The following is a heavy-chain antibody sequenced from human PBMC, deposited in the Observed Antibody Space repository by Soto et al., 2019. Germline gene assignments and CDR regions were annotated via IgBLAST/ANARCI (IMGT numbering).Heavy chain of an antibody. D-gene: IGHD2-2*01. CDR2: INHSGST. Sequence: QVQLQQWGAGLLKPSETLSLTCAVYGGSFSGYYWSWIRQPPGKGLEWIGEINHSGSTNYNPSLKSRVTISVDTSKNQFSLKLSSVTAADTAVYYCASSVSHSYQLLFFRFDPWGQGTLVTVSS. V-gene: IGHV4-34*01. J-gene: IGHJ5*02. CDR1: GGSFSGYY. CDR3: ASSVSHSYQLLFFRFDP.